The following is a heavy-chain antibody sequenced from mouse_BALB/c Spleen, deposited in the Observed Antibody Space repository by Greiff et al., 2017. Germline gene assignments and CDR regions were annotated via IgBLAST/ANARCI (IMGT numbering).Heavy chain of an antibody. CDR2: INSNGGST. J-gene: IGHJ3*01. V-gene: IGHV5-6-3*01. CDR3: ARDQEAWFAY. CDR1: GFTFSSYG. Sequence: EVNVVESGGGLVQPGGSLKLSCAASGFTFSSYGMSWVRQTPDKRLELVATINSNGGSTYYPDSVKGRFTISRDNAKNTLYLQMSSLKSEDTAMYYCARDQEAWFAYWGQGTLVTVAA. D-gene: IGHD3-2*02.